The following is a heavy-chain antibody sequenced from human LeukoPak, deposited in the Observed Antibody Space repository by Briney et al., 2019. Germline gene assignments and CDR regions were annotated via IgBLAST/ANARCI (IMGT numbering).Heavy chain of an antibody. CDR1: GGTFSSYA. CDR2: IIPIFGTA. CDR3: ARGTGDSGSYFPWLDY. J-gene: IGHJ4*02. Sequence: SVKVSFKASGGTFSSYAISWVRQAPGQGLEWMGGIIPIFGTANYAQKFQGRVTITADESTSTAYMELSSLRSEDTAVYYCARGTGDSGSYFPWLDYWGQGTLVTVSS. V-gene: IGHV1-69*01. D-gene: IGHD1-26*01.